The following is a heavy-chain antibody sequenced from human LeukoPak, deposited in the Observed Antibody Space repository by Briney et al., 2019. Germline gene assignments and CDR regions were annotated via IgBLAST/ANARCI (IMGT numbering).Heavy chain of an antibody. CDR3: ARQLKRYSYGGQYAFDI. CDR1: GYSTSSGYY. V-gene: IGHV4-38-2*02. CDR2: IYHSGST. Sequence: PSETLSLTCTVSGYSTSSGYYWGWIRQPPGKGLEWIGSIYHSGSTYYNPSLKSRVTISVDTSKNQFSLKLSSVTAADTAVYYCARQLKRYSYGGQYAFDIWGQGTMVTVSS. J-gene: IGHJ3*02. D-gene: IGHD5-18*01.